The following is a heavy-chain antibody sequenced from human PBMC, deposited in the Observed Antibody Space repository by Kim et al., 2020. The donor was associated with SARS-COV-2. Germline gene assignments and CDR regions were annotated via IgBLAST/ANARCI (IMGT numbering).Heavy chain of an antibody. CDR1: GFTFSSYA. CDR2: ISGSGGST. J-gene: IGHJ4*02. V-gene: IGHV3-23*01. Sequence: GGSLRLSCAASGFTFSSYAMSWVRQAPGKGLEWVSAISGSGGSTYYADSVKGRFTISRDNSKNTLYLQMNSLRAEDTAVYYCAKGPGGLRFDGPSYYFDYWGQGTLVTVSS. CDR3: AKGPGGLRFDGPSYYFDY. D-gene: IGHD5-12*01.